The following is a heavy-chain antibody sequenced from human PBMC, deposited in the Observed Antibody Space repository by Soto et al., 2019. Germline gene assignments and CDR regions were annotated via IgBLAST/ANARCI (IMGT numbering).Heavy chain of an antibody. CDR3: AKDLDDYSSAIDF. D-gene: IGHD4-4*01. Sequence: EEQLSESGGGLVQAGGSLRLSCAAAGFNFNTFAMSWIRQAPGKGLEWVSHISSSGGSGRGFYADPVKGRFTISRDNSKNTLYLEMNSLRAEDTAVYYCAKDLDDYSSAIDFWGQGTLVTVSS. CDR1: GFNFNTFA. V-gene: IGHV3-23*01. J-gene: IGHJ4*02. CDR2: ISSSGGSG.